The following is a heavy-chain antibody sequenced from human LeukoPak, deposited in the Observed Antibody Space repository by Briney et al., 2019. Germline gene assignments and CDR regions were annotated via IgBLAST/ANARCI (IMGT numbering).Heavy chain of an antibody. CDR2: MWYDGSNK. D-gene: IGHD3-10*01. CDR1: GFTFSSYG. J-gene: IGHJ4*02. CDR3: ARGGFGELSAFDY. V-gene: IGHV3-33*01. Sequence: GRSLRLSCAASGFTFSSYGMHWVRQAPGKGLEWVAVMWYDGSNKYYADSVKGRFTISRDNSKNTLYLQMNSLRAEDTAVYYCARGGFGELSAFDYWGQGTLVTVSS.